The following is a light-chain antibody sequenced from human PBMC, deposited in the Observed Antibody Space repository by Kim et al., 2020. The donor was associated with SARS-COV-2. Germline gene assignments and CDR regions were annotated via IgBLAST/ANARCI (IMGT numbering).Light chain of an antibody. Sequence: DIQMTQSPSSLSVSVGDRVTITCRASQGITNSLAWYQQKPGKVPQLLIYAASALQSGVPSQFSGSGSGTDFTLTISSLQPEDVATYYCQKYNSATRTFGQGTKVDNK. J-gene: IGKJ1*01. CDR2: AAS. CDR1: QGITNS. V-gene: IGKV1-27*01. CDR3: QKYNSATRT.